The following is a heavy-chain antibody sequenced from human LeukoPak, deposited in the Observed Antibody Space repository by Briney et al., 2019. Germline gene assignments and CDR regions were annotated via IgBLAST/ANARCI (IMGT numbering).Heavy chain of an antibody. V-gene: IGHV3-9*01. J-gene: IGHJ3*02. CDR3: AKDTYDFWSGYTAFDI. CDR2: ISWNSGSI. Sequence: GGSLRLSCAASGFTFDDYAMHWLRHAPGKGLEWVSGISWNSGSIGYADSVKGRFTISRDNAKNSLYLQMNSLRAEDTALYYCAKDTYDFWSGYTAFDIWGQGTMVTVSS. CDR1: GFTFDDYA. D-gene: IGHD3-3*01.